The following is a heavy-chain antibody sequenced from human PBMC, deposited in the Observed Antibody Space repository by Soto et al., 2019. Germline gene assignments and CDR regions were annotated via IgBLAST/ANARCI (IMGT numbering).Heavy chain of an antibody. CDR2: IYPGDHET. CDR1: GYTFSNFW. V-gene: IGHV5-51*01. D-gene: IGHD6-13*01. J-gene: IGHJ4*02. CDR3: ARSPRSSPYFDY. Sequence: GESLKISCQSSGYTFSNFWIGWVRQLPGKGLEWMGIIYPGDHETRYSPSFHGKVTISADRSIDTAYLQWNSLEASDTAFYFCARSPRSSPYFDYWGQGALVTVSS.